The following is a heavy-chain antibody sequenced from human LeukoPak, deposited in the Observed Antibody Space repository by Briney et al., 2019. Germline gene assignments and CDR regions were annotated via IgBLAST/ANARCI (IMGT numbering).Heavy chain of an antibody. Sequence: GGSLRLSCAASGFTFSDYYMSWIRQAPGKGLEWVSYISSSSSYTNYADSVKGRFTISRDNAKNSLYLQMNSLRAEDTAVYYCAREGAVAGSYYYYGMDVWGQGTTVTVSS. D-gene: IGHD6-19*01. V-gene: IGHV3-11*06. CDR3: AREGAVAGSYYYYGMDV. J-gene: IGHJ6*02. CDR1: GFTFSDYY. CDR2: ISSSSSYT.